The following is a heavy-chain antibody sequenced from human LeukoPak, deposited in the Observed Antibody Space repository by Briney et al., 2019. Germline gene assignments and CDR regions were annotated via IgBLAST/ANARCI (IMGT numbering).Heavy chain of an antibody. CDR2: INPNSGGT. Sequence: GASVKVSCKASGYTFTGYYMHWVRQAPGQGLEWMGWINPNSGGTNYAQKFQGRVTMTRDTSISTAYMELSRLRSDDTAVYYCARERKTGYYKRAYYFDYWGQGTLVTVSS. D-gene: IGHD3-9*01. CDR1: GYTFTGYY. V-gene: IGHV1-2*02. J-gene: IGHJ4*02. CDR3: ARERKTGYYKRAYYFDY.